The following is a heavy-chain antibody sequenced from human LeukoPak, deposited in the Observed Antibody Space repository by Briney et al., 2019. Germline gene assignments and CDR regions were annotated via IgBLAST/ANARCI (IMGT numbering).Heavy chain of an antibody. V-gene: IGHV3-30*18. J-gene: IGHJ4*02. D-gene: IGHD3-22*01. Sequence: GGSLRLSCAASGFTFSSYGMHWVRQAPGKGLEWVAVISYDGSNKYYADSVKGRFTISRDNSKNTLYLQMNSLRAEDTAVYYCAKDLMIVVVAGPDYWGQGTLVTVSS. CDR3: AKDLMIVVVAGPDY. CDR2: ISYDGSNK. CDR1: GFTFSSYG.